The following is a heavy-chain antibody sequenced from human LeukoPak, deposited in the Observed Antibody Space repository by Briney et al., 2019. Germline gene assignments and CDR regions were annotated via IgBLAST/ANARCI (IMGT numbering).Heavy chain of an antibody. Sequence: SETLPFTCTVSGGSISSYYWTWVRQPAGKGLEWIGRIYTSGGTNYNPSLKSRVTMSVDTSENRFSLKLTSVTAADTAVYYCARAPSYNSARLDVWGQGTTVTVSS. CDR3: ARAPSYNSARLDV. J-gene: IGHJ6*02. D-gene: IGHD1-1*01. CDR2: IYTSGGT. CDR1: GGSISSYY. V-gene: IGHV4-4*07.